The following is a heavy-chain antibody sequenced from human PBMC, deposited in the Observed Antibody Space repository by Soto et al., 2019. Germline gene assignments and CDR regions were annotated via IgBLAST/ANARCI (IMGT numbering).Heavy chain of an antibody. CDR2: IYYSGST. CDR1: GASISSSSYF. V-gene: IGHV4-39*01. Sequence: TLSLTCTVSGASISSSSYFWGWIRQPPGKGLEWIGSIYYSGSTYYSPSLKSRVTISVDTSKNQFSLKLSSVTAADTAVYYCVAYYDILTGYPSLYNWFDPWGPGTLVNVSS. J-gene: IGHJ5*02. CDR3: VAYYDILTGYPSLYNWFDP. D-gene: IGHD3-9*01.